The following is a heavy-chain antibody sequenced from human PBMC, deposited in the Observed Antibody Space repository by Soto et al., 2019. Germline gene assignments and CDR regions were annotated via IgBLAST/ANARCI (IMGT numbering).Heavy chain of an antibody. J-gene: IGHJ4*02. Sequence: GGSLRLSCAASGFTFSSYWMHWVRQAPGKGLVWVSGIYSDGSSKYYADSVRGRFTIPRDNFKNSLYLHMNSLRAEDTAVYYCARDSKDDSSGYYAGFDYWGQGTLVTVSS. CDR2: IYSDGSSK. D-gene: IGHD3-22*01. CDR1: GFTFSSYW. V-gene: IGHV3-74*01. CDR3: ARDSKDDSSGYYAGFDY.